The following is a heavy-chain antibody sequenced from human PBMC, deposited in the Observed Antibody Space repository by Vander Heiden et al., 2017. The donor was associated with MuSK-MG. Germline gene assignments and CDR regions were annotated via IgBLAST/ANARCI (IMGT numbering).Heavy chain of an antibody. D-gene: IGHD6-13*01. V-gene: IGHV1-69*01. Sequence: SCVRQAPGQGLEWLGGSIPIFGTANYAQKFQGRVTITADESTSIGYMELSSLGSEDTAVYYWAIDIASPHGDYWGQGTLVTVSS. J-gene: IGHJ4*02. CDR2: SIPIFGTA. CDR3: AIDIASPHGDY.